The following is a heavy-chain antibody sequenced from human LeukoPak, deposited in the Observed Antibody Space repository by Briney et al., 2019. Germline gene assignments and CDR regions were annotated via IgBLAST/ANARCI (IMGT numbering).Heavy chain of an antibody. CDR3: ARRMGYFDY. D-gene: IGHD2-8*01. V-gene: IGHV4-34*01. CDR2: INHSGST. Sequence: SETLSLTCAVYGGSFSGYYWSWIRQPPGNGLEWIGEINHSGSTNYNPSLKSRVTISVDTSKNQFSLKLSSVTAADTAVYYCARRMGYFDYWGQGTLVTVSS. CDR1: GGSFSGYY. J-gene: IGHJ4*02.